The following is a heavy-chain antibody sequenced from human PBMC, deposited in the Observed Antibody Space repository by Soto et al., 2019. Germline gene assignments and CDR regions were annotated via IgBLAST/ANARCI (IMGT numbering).Heavy chain of an antibody. CDR3: ARRHDILTGFAYAMDV. V-gene: IGHV5-51*03. CDR2: IYPGDSDT. Sequence: PGESLKISCTGSGYSFTNYWIAWVRQMPGKGLEWMGIIYPGDSDTRYSPSFQGQVTISADKSISTAYLQWSSLKASDTAIYYCARRHDILTGFAYAMDVWGQGTTVTVSS. J-gene: IGHJ6*02. CDR1: GYSFTNYW. D-gene: IGHD3-9*01.